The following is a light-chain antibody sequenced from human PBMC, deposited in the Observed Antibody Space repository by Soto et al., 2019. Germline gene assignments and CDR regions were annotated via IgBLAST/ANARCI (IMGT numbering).Light chain of an antibody. Sequence: EIVMTQSPATLSVSPGARVPLSCRASQSVSSYLAWYQQKPGQAPRLLIYDASSRATGIPVRFSGSGSGTDFTLTITRLEPEDFAVFYCQQRSSWPLTFGGGTKVDIK. J-gene: IGKJ4*01. CDR1: QSVSSY. V-gene: IGKV3D-20*02. CDR2: DAS. CDR3: QQRSSWPLT.